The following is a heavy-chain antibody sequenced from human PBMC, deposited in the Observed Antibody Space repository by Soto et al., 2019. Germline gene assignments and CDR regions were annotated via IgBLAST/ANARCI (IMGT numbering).Heavy chain of an antibody. D-gene: IGHD1-26*01. CDR3: AREIVGAISTSDALDX. V-gene: IGHV1-46*01. CDR2: ITPRGGAT. J-gene: IGHJ3*02. CDR1: GFSITNYH. Sequence: GASVKVSCKASGFSITNYHMHLVRQAPGQGLEWMGVITPRGGATTYAQRFQGSVTMTSDMSTSNVQMDLSSLRSDDTAVYYCAREIVGAISTSDALDXWGQGTLVTVS.